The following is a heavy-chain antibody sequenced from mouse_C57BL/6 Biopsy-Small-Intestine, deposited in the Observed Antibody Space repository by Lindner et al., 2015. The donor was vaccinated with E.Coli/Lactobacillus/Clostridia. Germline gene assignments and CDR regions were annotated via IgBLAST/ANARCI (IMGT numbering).Heavy chain of an antibody. CDR3: ARRGADYYAMDY. CDR1: GFTFSDYG. CDR2: ISSGSSTI. J-gene: IGHJ4*01. Sequence: VQLQESGGGLVKPGGSLKLSCAASGFTFSDYGMHWVRQVPEKGLEWVASISSGSSTIHYTDIVKGRFTISRDNAKNTLFLQMTSLRSEDTAMYYCARRGADYYAMDYWGQGTSVTVSS. V-gene: IGHV5-17*01.